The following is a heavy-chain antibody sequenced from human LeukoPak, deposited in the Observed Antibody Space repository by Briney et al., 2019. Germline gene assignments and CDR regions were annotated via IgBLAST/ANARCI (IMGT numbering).Heavy chain of an antibody. J-gene: IGHJ4*02. D-gene: IGHD6-13*01. CDR2: IVPSGST. Sequence: SETLSLTCTVSGASIRSYYWSRIRQPAGKGLEWIGRIVPSGSTNYNPSLKSRVTMSVDTSKNQFSLKLNSVTAADTAVYYCAKEGAAPGPDFDYWGQGTLVIVSS. V-gene: IGHV4-4*07. CDR3: AKEGAAPGPDFDY. CDR1: GASIRSYY.